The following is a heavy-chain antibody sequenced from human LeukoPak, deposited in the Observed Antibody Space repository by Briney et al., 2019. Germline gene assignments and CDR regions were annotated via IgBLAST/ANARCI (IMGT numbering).Heavy chain of an antibody. CDR3: ARVGLGYCSSTSCYVFGY. CDR1: GFTFSSYA. J-gene: IGHJ4*02. V-gene: IGHV3-64*01. CDR2: ISRNGGST. Sequence: GGSLRLFCAASGFTFSSYAMHWVRQAPGKGLEYVSAISRNGGSTYYANSVKGRFTISRDNSKNTLYLQMGSLRAEDMAVYYCARVGLGYCSSTSCYVFGYWGQGTLVTVSS. D-gene: IGHD2-2*01.